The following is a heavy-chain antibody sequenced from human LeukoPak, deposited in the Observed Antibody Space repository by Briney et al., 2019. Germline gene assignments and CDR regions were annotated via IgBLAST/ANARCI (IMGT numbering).Heavy chain of an antibody. J-gene: IGHJ4*02. CDR1: GFTFSSYA. CDR3: AKGSYYDSSGSFYFDY. Sequence: GGSLRLSCAASGFTFSSYAMSWVRQAPGKGLEWVSGISGSGDNTYYADSVKGRFTISRDNSKNTLYVQVNSLGTEDTAAYYCAKGSYYDSSGSFYFDYWGQGTLVTVSS. V-gene: IGHV3-23*01. D-gene: IGHD3-22*01. CDR2: ISGSGDNT.